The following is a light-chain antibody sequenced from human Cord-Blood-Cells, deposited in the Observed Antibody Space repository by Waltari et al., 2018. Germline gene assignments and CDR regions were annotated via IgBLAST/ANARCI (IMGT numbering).Light chain of an antibody. CDR3: AAWDDSLSGYV. V-gene: IGLV1-47*01. Sequence: QSVLTQPPSASGTPGQRVTISCSGCRSNHGRNYVYWYQQLPGTAPKLLIYRNNQRPSGVPDRFSGSKSGTSASLAISGLRSEDEADYYCAAWDDSLSGYVFGTGTKVTVL. CDR1: RSNHGRNY. CDR2: RNN. J-gene: IGLJ1*01.